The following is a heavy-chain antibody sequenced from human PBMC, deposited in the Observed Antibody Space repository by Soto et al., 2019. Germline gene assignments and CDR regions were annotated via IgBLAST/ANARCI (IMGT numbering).Heavy chain of an antibody. J-gene: IGHJ4*02. CDR1: VYTFTGCY. D-gene: IGHD3-22*01. CDR2: INPNSGGT. Sequence: ASVTVSCKASVYTFTGCYMHWVRQAPGQGLEWMGWINPNSGGTNYAQKFQGWVTMTRDTSISTAYMELRSLRSDDTAVYYCARDAPYDSSGYYYENHFDYRGQGTLVTVSS. CDR3: ARDAPYDSSGYYYENHFDY. V-gene: IGHV1-2*04.